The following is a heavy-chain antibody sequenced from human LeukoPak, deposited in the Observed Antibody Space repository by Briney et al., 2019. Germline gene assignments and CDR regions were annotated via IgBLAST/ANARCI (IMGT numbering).Heavy chain of an antibody. V-gene: IGHV3-30-3*01. CDR2: ISYDGSNK. CDR1: GFTFSSYA. CDR3: ARDVRMDV. Sequence: GRSLRLSCAASGFTFSSYAVHWVRQAPGKGLEWVAVISYDGSNKYYADSVKGRFTISRDNSKNTLYLQMNSLRAEDTAVYYCARDVRMDVWGQGTTVTVSS. J-gene: IGHJ6*02.